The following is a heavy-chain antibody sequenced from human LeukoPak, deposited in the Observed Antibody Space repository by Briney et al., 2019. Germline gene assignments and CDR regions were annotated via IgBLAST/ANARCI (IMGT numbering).Heavy chain of an antibody. J-gene: IGHJ4*02. D-gene: IGHD2-2*01. Sequence: AGSLRLTCAASGVTFSRHWMHWSRQAPRQGLGWVSRINSDASDTNYADFLKGRFTVSRDNAKNTVYLQINSLRDEDTAVYYCARICSSTDCLIPDWGQGTLVTVSS. CDR2: INSDASDT. CDR1: GVTFSRHW. V-gene: IGHV3-74*01. CDR3: ARICSSTDCLIPD.